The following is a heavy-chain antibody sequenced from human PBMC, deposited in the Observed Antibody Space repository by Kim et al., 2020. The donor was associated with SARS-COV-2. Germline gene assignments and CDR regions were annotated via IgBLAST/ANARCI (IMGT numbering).Heavy chain of an antibody. CDR2: GT. J-gene: IGHJ4*02. CDR3: VVVPAGSFDY. V-gene: IGHV1-2*02. Sequence: GTNYAQKFQGRVTMTRDTSISTAYMELSRLRSDDTAVYYCVVVPAGSFDYWGQGTLVTVSS. D-gene: IGHD2-2*01.